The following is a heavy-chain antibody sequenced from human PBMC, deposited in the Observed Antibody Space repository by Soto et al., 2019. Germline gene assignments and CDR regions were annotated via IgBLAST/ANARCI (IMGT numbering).Heavy chain of an antibody. V-gene: IGHV3-21*02. CDR3: VREDGVVGASSAFDS. D-gene: IGHD1-26*01. Sequence: EVQLVESGGGLVAPGGSLRLSCVASGFALTTYTRNWVRQAPGTGLEWVSSINGRSNYKYYSDSVKGRFTVSRDNAQNSLFLQMSRLGPEDTAVYYCVREDGVVGASSAFDSWGQGTLVTVSS. J-gene: IGHJ4*02. CDR2: INGRSNYK. CDR1: GFALTTYT.